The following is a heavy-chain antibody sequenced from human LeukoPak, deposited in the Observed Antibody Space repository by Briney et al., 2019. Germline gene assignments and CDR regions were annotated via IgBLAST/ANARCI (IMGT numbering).Heavy chain of an antibody. D-gene: IGHD1-26*01. CDR3: VTEVSGSFPT. Sequence: GGSLRLSCAASGFTVSSNYMSWVRQAPGKGLEWVSVIYTGGGTNYADSVKGRFTISRDNSKNTLYLQMNSLKNEDTAVYYCVTEVSGSFPTWGQGTLVTVSS. CDR2: IYTGGGT. J-gene: IGHJ4*02. CDR1: GFTVSSNY. V-gene: IGHV3-53*01.